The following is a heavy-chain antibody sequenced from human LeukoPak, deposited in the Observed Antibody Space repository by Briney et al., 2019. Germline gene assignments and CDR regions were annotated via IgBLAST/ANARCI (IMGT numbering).Heavy chain of an antibody. J-gene: IGHJ4*02. CDR2: INPNSGGT. CDR3: ARVSGDGYNFRESDY. V-gene: IGHV1-2*02. D-gene: IGHD5-24*01. CDR1: GYTFTGYY. Sequence: ASVKVSCKASGYTFTGYYMHWVRQAPGQGLEWMGWINPNSGGTNYAQKFQGRVTMTRDTSISTAYMELSRLRSDDTAVYYCARVSGDGYNFRESDYWGQGTLVTVSS.